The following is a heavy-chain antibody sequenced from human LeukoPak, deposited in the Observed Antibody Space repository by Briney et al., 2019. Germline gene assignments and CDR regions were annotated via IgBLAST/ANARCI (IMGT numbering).Heavy chain of an antibody. Sequence: PSETLSLTCVVSGGSVSGYYWGRIRQPPGRGLEWIGYVYYSGSTNYNPSFKSRITISVDTSRNQFSLQLSSVTAADTAVYYCARIHRYCSGGACYVLDYWGQGTVVTVSS. CDR3: ARIHRYCSGGACYVLDY. CDR2: VYYSGST. CDR1: GGSVSGYY. D-gene: IGHD2-15*01. J-gene: IGHJ4*02. V-gene: IGHV4-59*02.